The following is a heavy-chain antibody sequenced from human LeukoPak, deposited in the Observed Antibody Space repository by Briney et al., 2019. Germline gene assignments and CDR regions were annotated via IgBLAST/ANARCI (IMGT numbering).Heavy chain of an antibody. CDR3: ARTHREVGPASY. CDR2: INPNSGGT. Sequence: VASVKVSCKASGYTFTGYYMHWVRQAPGQGLEWMGWINPNSGGTNYAQKFQGRVTMTGDTSISTAYMELSRLRSDDTAVYYCARTHREVGPASYWGQGTLVTVSS. V-gene: IGHV1-2*02. CDR1: GYTFTGYY. D-gene: IGHD2-2*01. J-gene: IGHJ4*02.